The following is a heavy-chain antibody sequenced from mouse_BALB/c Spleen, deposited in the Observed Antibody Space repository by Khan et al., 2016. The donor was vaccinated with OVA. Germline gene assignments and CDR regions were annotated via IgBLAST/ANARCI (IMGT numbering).Heavy chain of an antibody. D-gene: IGHD1-2*01. CDR2: IWGDGNT. V-gene: IGHV2-3*01. CDR1: GFSLTSYG. Sequence: QVQLKEPGPGLVAPSQSLSITCTVSGFSLTSYGVSWVRQPPGQGLEWLGVIWGDGNTTYHTALISRLRISKDNLKSQASLTLNSLQTDDTARYYCVKKGYYGYGNAWFAYWGQGTLVTVSA. CDR3: VKKGYYGYGNAWFAY. J-gene: IGHJ3*01.